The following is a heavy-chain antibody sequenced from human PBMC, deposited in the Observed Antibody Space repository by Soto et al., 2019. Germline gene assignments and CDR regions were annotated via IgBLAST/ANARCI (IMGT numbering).Heavy chain of an antibody. D-gene: IGHD3-9*01. CDR3: ARVNPLRYFDWLPGENWFAP. V-gene: IGHV4-34*01. CDR1: GGSFSGYY. Sequence: PSETLSLTCAVHGGSFSGYYWSWIRQPPGKGLEWIGEINHSGSTNYNPSLKSRVTISVDTSKNQFSLKLSSVTAADTAVYYCARVNPLRYFDWLPGENWFAPWGQGTLATVS. CDR2: INHSGST. J-gene: IGHJ5*02.